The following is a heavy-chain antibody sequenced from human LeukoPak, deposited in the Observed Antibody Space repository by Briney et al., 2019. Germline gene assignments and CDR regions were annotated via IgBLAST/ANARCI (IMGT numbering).Heavy chain of an antibody. J-gene: IGHJ4*02. D-gene: IGHD3-16*01. Sequence: SETLSLTCAVYGGSFSGYYWSWIRQPPGKGLEWIGEINHSGSTNYNPSLKSRVTISVDTSKNQFSLKLSSVTAADTAVYYCAGGSDYERDTDYWGQGTLVTVSS. CDR3: AGGSDYERDTDY. CDR1: GGSFSGYY. CDR2: INHSGST. V-gene: IGHV4-34*01.